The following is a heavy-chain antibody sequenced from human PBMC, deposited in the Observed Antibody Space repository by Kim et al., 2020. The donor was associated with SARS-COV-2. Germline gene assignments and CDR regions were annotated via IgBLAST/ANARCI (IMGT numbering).Heavy chain of an antibody. CDR3: ARGAGDYGDYGNYYYFEY. CDR1: GGTFSSYG. J-gene: IGHJ4*02. V-gene: IGHV1-69*13. CDR2: IIPMFGKT. Sequence: SVKVSCKASGGTFSSYGIAWVRQAPGQGLEWLGGIIPMFGKTDYARDFRGRVTITEDESTRTAYMELSSLRSEDTAVYYCARGAGDYGDYGNYYYFEYWGQGTLVTVSS. D-gene: IGHD4-17*01.